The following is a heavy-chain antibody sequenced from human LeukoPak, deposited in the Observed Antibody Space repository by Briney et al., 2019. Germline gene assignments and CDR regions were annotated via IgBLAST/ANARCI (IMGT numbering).Heavy chain of an antibody. CDR2: IYYSDST. J-gene: IGHJ6*03. CDR3: ARFPGGAEYRHYYYMDV. D-gene: IGHD2-8*02. CDR1: GGSINNYF. Sequence: SETLSLTRTVSGGSINNYFWSWIRQPPGKGLECDAYIYYSDSTNYKPSLKSRVTVSVDTSKNRFSLKLSSVTAADTAVYYCARFPGGAEYRHYYYMDVWGTGTTVTVSS. V-gene: IGHV4-59*01.